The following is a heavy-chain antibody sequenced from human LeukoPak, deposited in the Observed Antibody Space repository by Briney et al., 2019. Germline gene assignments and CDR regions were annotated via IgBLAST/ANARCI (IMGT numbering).Heavy chain of an antibody. J-gene: IGHJ4*02. D-gene: IGHD3-10*01. Sequence: PGGSLRLSCAASGFTFSTSALSWVRHAPGKGLEWVSTVSVNGGTTYYADSVKGRFTISRDNSKNTLYLQMNSLRAEDTAVYFCAKELHGSGNYAFDYWGQGTLVTVSS. V-gene: IGHV3-23*01. CDR2: VSVNGGTT. CDR3: AKELHGSGNYAFDY. CDR1: GFTFSTSA.